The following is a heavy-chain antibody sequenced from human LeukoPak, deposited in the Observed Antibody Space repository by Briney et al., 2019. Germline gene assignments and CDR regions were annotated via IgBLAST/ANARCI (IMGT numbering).Heavy chain of an antibody. J-gene: IGHJ4*02. CDR1: GFTFSSYA. CDR2: ISGSGGST. Sequence: GGSLRLSCAASGFTFSSYAMSWFRQSPGKGLEWVSAISGSGGSTYYADSVKGRFTISRDNSKNTLYLQMNSLRAEDTAVYYCAKDPYGSGSYILDYWGQGTLVTVSS. CDR3: AKDPYGSGSYILDY. D-gene: IGHD3-10*01. V-gene: IGHV3-23*01.